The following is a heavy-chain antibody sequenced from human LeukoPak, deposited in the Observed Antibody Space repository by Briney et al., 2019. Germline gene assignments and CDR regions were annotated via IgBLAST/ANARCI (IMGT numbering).Heavy chain of an antibody. CDR3: VVGGSPGY. Sequence: GGSLRLSCAASGLAFSAYKMHWVRQAPRKGVVWVSRISTDGYTTDYADFVQGRFTASRDNTKNTWSLEMNSLRAEDTAVYYCVVGGSPGYWGQGTLVTVSS. V-gene: IGHV3-74*01. D-gene: IGHD2-15*01. J-gene: IGHJ4*02. CDR2: ISTDGYTT. CDR1: GLAFSAYK.